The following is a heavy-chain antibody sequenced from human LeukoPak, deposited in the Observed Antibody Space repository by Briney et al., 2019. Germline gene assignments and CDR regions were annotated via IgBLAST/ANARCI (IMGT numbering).Heavy chain of an antibody. D-gene: IGHD1-7*01. V-gene: IGHV4-34*01. CDR3: ARLNYVVPDY. J-gene: IGHJ4*02. Sequence: SETLSLTCAVYGGSFSGYYWSWIRQPPGKGLEWIGEINHSGSTNYNPSLKSRVTISVDTSKNQFSLKLSSVTAADTAVYYCARLNYVVPDYWGQGTLVTVSS. CDR2: INHSGST. CDR1: GGSFSGYY.